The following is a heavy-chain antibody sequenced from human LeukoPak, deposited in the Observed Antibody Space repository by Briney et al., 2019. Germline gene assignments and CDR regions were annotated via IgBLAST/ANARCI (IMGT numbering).Heavy chain of an antibody. CDR3: ARARFSYYYMDV. J-gene: IGHJ6*03. V-gene: IGHV4-59*01. D-gene: IGHD3-10*01. Sequence: SETLSLTCTVSGGSISSYYWSWIRQPPGKGLEWIGYIYYSGSTNYNPSLKSRVTISVDTSKNQFSPKLSSVTAADTAVYYCARARFSYYYMDVWGKGTTVTVSS. CDR1: GGSISSYY. CDR2: IYYSGST.